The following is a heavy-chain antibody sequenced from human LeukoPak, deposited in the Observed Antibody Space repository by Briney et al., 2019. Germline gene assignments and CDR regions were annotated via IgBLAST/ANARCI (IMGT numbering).Heavy chain of an antibody. D-gene: IGHD2-2*01. CDR1: GFTFTNYA. CDR2: IKQDGSET. V-gene: IGHV3-7*01. J-gene: IGHJ3*01. CDR3: ARVRSSVASSTKYNAFDL. Sequence: GSLRLSCAASGFTFTNYAMNWVRQAPGKGLEWVANIKQDGSETYFVGSVKGRFTISRDNAKNSLYLQMDSLRAEDTAVYYCARVRSSVASSTKYNAFDLWGQGTMVTVSS.